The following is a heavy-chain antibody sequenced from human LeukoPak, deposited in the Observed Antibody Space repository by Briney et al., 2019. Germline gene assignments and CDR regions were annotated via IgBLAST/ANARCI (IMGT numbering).Heavy chain of an antibody. Sequence: GGSLRLSCAASGFTFSSYGMHWVRQAPGKGLEWVAVISYDGSNKYYADSVKGRFTISRDNSKNTLYLQMNSLRAEDTAVYYCAKASGPVWIDYWGQGTLVTVSS. J-gene: IGHJ4*02. CDR2: ISYDGSNK. CDR3: AKASGPVWIDY. D-gene: IGHD1-1*01. CDR1: GFTFSSYG. V-gene: IGHV3-30*18.